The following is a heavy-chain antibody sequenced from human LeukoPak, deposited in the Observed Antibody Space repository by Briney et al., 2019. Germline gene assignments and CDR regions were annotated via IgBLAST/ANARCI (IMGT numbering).Heavy chain of an antibody. CDR1: GGTFSSYA. CDR3: ARNDYYGSGSSDY. V-gene: IGHV1-69*13. J-gene: IGHJ4*02. D-gene: IGHD3-10*01. CDR2: IIPIFGTA. Sequence: ASVKVSCKASGGTFSSYAISWVRQAPGQGLEWMGGIIPIFGTANYAQKFQGRVTITADESTSTAYMELSSLRSEDTAVYYCARNDYYGSGSSDYWGQGTLVTVSS.